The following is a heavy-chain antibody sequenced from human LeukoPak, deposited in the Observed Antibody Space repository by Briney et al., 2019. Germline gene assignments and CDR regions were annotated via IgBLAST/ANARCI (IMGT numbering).Heavy chain of an antibody. Sequence: SETLSLTCTVSGGSISSSSYYWGWIRQPPGTGLEWLGSIYYSGSTYYNPSLKSRVTISVDTSKNQFSLKLSSVTAADTAVYYCATGLTAYGGIHAFDIWGQGTMVTVSS. V-gene: IGHV4-39*07. D-gene: IGHD4-23*01. CDR3: ATGLTAYGGIHAFDI. CDR1: GGSISSSSYY. J-gene: IGHJ3*02. CDR2: IYYSGST.